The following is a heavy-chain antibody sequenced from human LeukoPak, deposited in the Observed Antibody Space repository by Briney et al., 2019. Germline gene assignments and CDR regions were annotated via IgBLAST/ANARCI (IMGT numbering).Heavy chain of an antibody. V-gene: IGHV3-49*04. Sequence: PGGSLRLSCAASGFTFSSYAMSWVRQAPGKGLEWVGFIRSKAYGGTTEYAASVKGRFTISRDDSKSIAYLQMNSLKTEDTAVYYCTRDSGSSWYIYYYYYMDVWGKGTTVTISS. J-gene: IGHJ6*03. CDR3: TRDSGSSWYIYYYYYMDV. CDR1: GFTFSSYA. CDR2: IRSKAYGGTT. D-gene: IGHD6-13*01.